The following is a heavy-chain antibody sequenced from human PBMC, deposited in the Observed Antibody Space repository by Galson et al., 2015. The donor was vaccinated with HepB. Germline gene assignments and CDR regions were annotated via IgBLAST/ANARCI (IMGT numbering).Heavy chain of an antibody. CDR1: GFTFSSYA. CDR3: AKGVAAASTYYYGMDV. D-gene: IGHD6-13*01. J-gene: IGHJ6*02. Sequence: SLRLSCAASGFTFSSYAMSWVRQAPGKGLEWVSAISGSGGSTYYADSVKGRFTISRDNSKNTLYLQMNSLRAEDTAVYYCAKGVAAASTYYYGMDVWGQGTTVTVSS. CDR2: ISGSGGST. V-gene: IGHV3-23*01.